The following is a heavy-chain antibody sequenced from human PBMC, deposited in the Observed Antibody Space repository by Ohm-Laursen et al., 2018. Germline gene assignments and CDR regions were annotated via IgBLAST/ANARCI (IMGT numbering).Heavy chain of an antibody. J-gene: IGHJ4*02. CDR1: GYTFTDYY. V-gene: IGHV1-46*01. Sequence: ASVKVSCKASGYTFTDYYIHWVRQAPGRGLEWMGIINPYGGSTSYPQKFQGRVTMTRDTSTNTVYMELTSLRSEDTAVYHCARGGVSSWYPLDYWGQGTLVTVSS. D-gene: IGHD6-13*01. CDR2: INPYGGST. CDR3: ARGGVSSWYPLDY.